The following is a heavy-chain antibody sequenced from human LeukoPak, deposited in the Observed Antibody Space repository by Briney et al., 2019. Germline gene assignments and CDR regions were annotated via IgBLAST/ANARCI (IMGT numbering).Heavy chain of an antibody. D-gene: IGHD2-2*02. CDR3: ASLPGYTTGVDY. CDR2: VSDRGST. V-gene: IGHV4-59*08. J-gene: IGHJ4*02. Sequence: PSETLSLMCTVSGYSIKNDHWNWIRQPPGKGLEWLGYVSDRGSTHYHPSLKSRVTMSVDTSKNSFSLKLTSVTAADTAKYYCASLPGYTTGVDYWGQGILVTVSS. CDR1: GYSIKNDH.